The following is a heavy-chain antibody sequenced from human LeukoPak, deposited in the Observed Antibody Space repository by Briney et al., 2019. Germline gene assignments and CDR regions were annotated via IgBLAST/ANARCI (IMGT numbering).Heavy chain of an antibody. CDR1: GGSISSGGYY. Sequence: SETLSLTCTVSGGSISSGGYYWSWIRQPPGKGLEWIGYIYHSGSTYYNPSLKSRVTISVDRSKNQFSLKLSSVTAADTAVYYCARGQRITIFGVVPSGAFDIWGQGTMVTVSS. CDR2: IYHSGST. D-gene: IGHD3-3*01. J-gene: IGHJ3*02. V-gene: IGHV4-30-2*01. CDR3: ARGQRITIFGVVPSGAFDI.